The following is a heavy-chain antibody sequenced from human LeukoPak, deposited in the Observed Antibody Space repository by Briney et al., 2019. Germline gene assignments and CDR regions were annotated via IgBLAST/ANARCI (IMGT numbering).Heavy chain of an antibody. CDR1: GGSFSGYY. J-gene: IGHJ4*02. V-gene: IGHV4-34*01. Sequence: SETLSLTCAVYGGSFSGYYWTWIRQPPGRGLEWIGEINHSGSTNHNPSLKSRVTISVDTSKNQFSLKLSSVTAADTAVYYCARGRAVTKYQGLIDYWGQGALVTVSS. D-gene: IGHD4-17*01. CDR3: ARGRAVTKYQGLIDY. CDR2: INHSGST.